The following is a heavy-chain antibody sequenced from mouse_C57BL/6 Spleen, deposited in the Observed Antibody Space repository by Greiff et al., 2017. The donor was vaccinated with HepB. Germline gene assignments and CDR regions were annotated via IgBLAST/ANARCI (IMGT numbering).Heavy chain of an antibody. V-gene: IGHV1-82*01. CDR1: GYAFSSSW. CDR2: IYPGDGDT. CDR3: ASTRLPYAMDY. D-gene: IGHD3-2*02. Sequence: QVQLQQSGPELVKPGASVKISCKASGYAFSSSWMNWVKQRPGKGLEGIGRIYPGDGDTNYNGKFKGKATLTADKSSSTAYMQLSSLTSEDAAVYFCASTRLPYAMDYWGQGTAVTVCS. J-gene: IGHJ4*01.